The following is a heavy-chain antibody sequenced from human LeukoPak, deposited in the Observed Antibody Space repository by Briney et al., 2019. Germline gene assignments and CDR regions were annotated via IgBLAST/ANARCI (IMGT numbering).Heavy chain of an antibody. CDR2: ISSSESSR. CDR1: GFTFSDYY. V-gene: IGHV3-11*01. J-gene: IGHJ4*02. Sequence: GGSLRLSCAASGFTFSDYYMSWIRQAPGKGLEWVSYISSSESSRNYAGSVKGRFTISRDNAKNSLYLQMNSLRAGDTAVYYCARMCSSWSHDPMCFDYWGQGILVTVSS. CDR3: ARMCSSWSHDPMCFDY. D-gene: IGHD6-13*01.